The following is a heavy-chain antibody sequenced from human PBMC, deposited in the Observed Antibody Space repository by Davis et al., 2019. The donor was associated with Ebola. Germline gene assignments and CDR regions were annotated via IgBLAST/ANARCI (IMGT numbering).Heavy chain of an antibody. D-gene: IGHD2-8*01. CDR2: ISWNSNAI. CDR1: GFTFEDYA. V-gene: IGHV3-9*01. Sequence: PGGSLRLSCAASGFTFEDYAMHWVRQAPGKGLEWAAGISWNSNAIGYADSVKGRFTISRDNANNSLYLQMNSLRAEDTALYYCVKDRNGTPLGMDVWGQGTTVTVSS. CDR3: VKDRNGTPLGMDV. J-gene: IGHJ6*02.